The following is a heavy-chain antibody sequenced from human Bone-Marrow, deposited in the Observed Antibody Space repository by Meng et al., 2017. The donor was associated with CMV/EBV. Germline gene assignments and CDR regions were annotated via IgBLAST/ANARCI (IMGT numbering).Heavy chain of an antibody. V-gene: IGHV3-21*01. CDR3: AIDYDFWSGYYEARWSDP. Sequence: FTFSSYSMNWVRQAPGKGLQWVSSISGSSSYIDYADSVKGRVTISRDNAKNSLYLQMNSLRAEDTAVYYCAIDYDFWSGYYEARWSDPWGQGTLVTVSS. CDR2: ISGSSSYI. J-gene: IGHJ5*02. D-gene: IGHD3-3*01. CDR1: FTFSSYS.